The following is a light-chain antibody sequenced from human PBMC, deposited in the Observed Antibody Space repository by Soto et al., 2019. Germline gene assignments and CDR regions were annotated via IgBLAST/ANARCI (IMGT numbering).Light chain of an antibody. CDR2: DVS. J-gene: IGLJ1*01. V-gene: IGLV2-14*01. CDR3: SLYTSRSTFV. Sequence: QSALTQPASVSGSPGQSITISCTGSSSDVGGYNFVSWYQQYPGKAPKLVIYDVSNRPSGVSNRFSGSKSGNTASLTISGLQTEDEADFYCSLYTSRSTFVFGTGTKVTVL. CDR1: SSDVGGYNF.